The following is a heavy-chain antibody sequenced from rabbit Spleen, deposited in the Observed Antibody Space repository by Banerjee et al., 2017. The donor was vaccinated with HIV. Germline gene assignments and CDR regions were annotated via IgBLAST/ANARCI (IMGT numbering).Heavy chain of an antibody. CDR2: IYADIGGST. CDR3: ARDVGTSFSTYGMDL. CDR1: GLDFSSSYW. D-gene: IGHD8-1*01. J-gene: IGHJ6*01. Sequence: QSLEESGGDLVKPGASLTLTCTASGLDFSSSYWMCWVRQAPGKGLECIACIYADIGGSTYYANWAKGRFTISRTSSTTVTLEMTSLTAADTATYFCARDVGTSFSTYGMDLWGQGTLVTVS. V-gene: IGHV1S40*01.